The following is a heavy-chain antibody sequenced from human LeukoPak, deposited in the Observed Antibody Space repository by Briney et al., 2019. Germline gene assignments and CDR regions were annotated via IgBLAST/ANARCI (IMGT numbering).Heavy chain of an antibody. CDR3: ARAGGSGWFDP. V-gene: IGHV3-74*01. CDR1: GFTFRNYW. CDR2: INIDGST. D-gene: IGHD3-10*01. Sequence: GGSLTLSCAAPGFTFRNYWMHWVRQAPGKGLVWVSRINIDGSTRYADSVGGRFTISRDNAKNTLYLQMNSLRAEDTAVYYCARAGGSGWFDPWGQGTLVTVSS. J-gene: IGHJ5*02.